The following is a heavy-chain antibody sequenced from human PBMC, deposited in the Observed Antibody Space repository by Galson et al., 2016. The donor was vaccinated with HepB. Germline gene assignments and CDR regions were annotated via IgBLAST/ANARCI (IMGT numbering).Heavy chain of an antibody. CDR2: IYYSGST. J-gene: IGHJ4*02. Sequence: TLSLTCTVSGGSISSGGYYWSWIRQHPGKGLEWIGDIYYSGSTYYNPSLKSRVIISVDTSKNQFSLRLNSVTAADTAVYFCARAANIFYRTGWQRPLDSWGQGTHVTVSS. CDR1: GGSISSGGYY. CDR3: ARAANIFYRTGWQRPLDS. V-gene: IGHV4-31*03. D-gene: IGHD2-8*02.